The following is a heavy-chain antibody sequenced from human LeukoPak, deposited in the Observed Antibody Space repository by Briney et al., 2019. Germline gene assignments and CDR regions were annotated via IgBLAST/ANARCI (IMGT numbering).Heavy chain of an antibody. D-gene: IGHD2-2*01. J-gene: IGHJ4*02. Sequence: GGSLRLSCAASGFTFSSYAMTWVRQAPGKGLEWVSAISGSADGTYYADSVKGRFTISRDNSKNTLYLQMNSLRAEDTAVYYCASHRGYCTSTSCLYYFDYWGQGTLVTVSS. V-gene: IGHV3-23*01. CDR1: GFTFSSYA. CDR2: ISGSADGT. CDR3: ASHRGYCTSTSCLYYFDY.